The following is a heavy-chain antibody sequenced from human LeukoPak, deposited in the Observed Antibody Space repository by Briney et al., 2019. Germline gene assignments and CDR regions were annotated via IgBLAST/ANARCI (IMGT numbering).Heavy chain of an antibody. CDR2: ISSSSSYT. Sequence: GGSLRLSCAASGFTFSDYYMSWIRQAPGKGLERVSYISSSSSYTNYADSVKGRFTISRDNAKNSLYLQMNSLRAEDTAVYYCVRAQGIRYFDWLSYFDYWGQGTLVTVSS. CDR1: GFTFSDYY. J-gene: IGHJ4*02. CDR3: VRAQGIRYFDWLSYFDY. D-gene: IGHD3-9*01. V-gene: IGHV3-11*06.